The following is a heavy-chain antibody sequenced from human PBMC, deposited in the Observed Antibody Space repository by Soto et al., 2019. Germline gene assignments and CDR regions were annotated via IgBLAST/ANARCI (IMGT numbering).Heavy chain of an antibody. CDR1: GGSISSYY. CDR2: IYYSGST. J-gene: IGHJ5*02. Sequence: SETLSLTCTVSGGSISSYYWSWIRQPPGKGLEWIGYIYYSGSTNYNPSLKSRVTISVDTSKNQFSLKLSSVTAADTAVYYWARGGAVAGGYWFDPWGQGTLVTVS. CDR3: ARGGAVAGGYWFDP. D-gene: IGHD6-19*01. V-gene: IGHV4-59*01.